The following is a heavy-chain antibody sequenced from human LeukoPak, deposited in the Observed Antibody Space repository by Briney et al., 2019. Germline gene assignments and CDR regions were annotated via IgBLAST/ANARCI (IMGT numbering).Heavy chain of an antibody. D-gene: IGHD6-13*01. V-gene: IGHV1-2*02. J-gene: IGHJ4*02. CDR3: ARLVDSSSWYPKSIDY. CDR2: INPNSGGT. CDR1: GYTFTDYY. Sequence: ASVKVSCKTSGYTFTDYYIHWVRQAPGQGLEWMGWINPNSGGTNYAQKFQGRVTMTRDTSISTAYMELSRLRSDDTAVYYCARLVDSSSWYPKSIDYWGQGTLVTVSS.